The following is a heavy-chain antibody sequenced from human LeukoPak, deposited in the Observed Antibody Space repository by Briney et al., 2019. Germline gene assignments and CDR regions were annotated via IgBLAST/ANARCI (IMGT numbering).Heavy chain of an antibody. CDR2: IYGDGST. Sequence: PGGSLRLSCAASGLIVSSNYMSWVRQAPGKGLEWVSIIYGDGSTYYADSMKGRFTISRDNSKNTLYLQMNSLRAEDTAVYYCAKGLGVVVPAGDAFDIWGQGTLVTVSS. CDR3: AKGLGVVVPAGDAFDI. CDR1: GLIVSSNY. V-gene: IGHV3-53*01. D-gene: IGHD2-2*01. J-gene: IGHJ3*02.